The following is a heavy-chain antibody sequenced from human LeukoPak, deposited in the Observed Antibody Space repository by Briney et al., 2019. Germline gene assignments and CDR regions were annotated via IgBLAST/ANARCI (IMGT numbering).Heavy chain of an antibody. Sequence: SQTLSLTCAISGDSVSSNSAAWNCLRQSPSRGLEWLGRTYYRSKWYNDYAVSVKSRITINPDTSKNQFSLQLNSVTPEDTAVYYCAKGGGAMDVWGRGTTVTVSS. CDR3: AKGGGAMDV. CDR1: GDSVSSNSAA. J-gene: IGHJ6*02. V-gene: IGHV6-1*01. CDR2: TYYRSKWYN. D-gene: IGHD2-15*01.